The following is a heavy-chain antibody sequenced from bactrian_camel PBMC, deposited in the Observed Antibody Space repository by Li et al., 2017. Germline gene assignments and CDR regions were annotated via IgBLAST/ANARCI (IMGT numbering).Heavy chain of an antibody. CDR3: AAADIGEAVVTARILSLKSLFTY. V-gene: IGHV3S57*01. CDR1: GYRFSGTK. J-gene: IGHJ4*01. D-gene: IGHD2*01. CDR2: NRDDGTG. Sequence: HVQLVESGGGSVQAGGALRVSCTASGYRFSGTKWGWYRQAPGGECELVATNRDDGTGYILESVKGRFTISQDKAKNTLYLQMNMLKPEDTAIYYCAAADIGEAVVTARILSLKSLFTYWGQGTQVTVS.